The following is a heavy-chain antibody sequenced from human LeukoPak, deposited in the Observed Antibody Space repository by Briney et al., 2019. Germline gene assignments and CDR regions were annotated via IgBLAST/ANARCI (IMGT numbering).Heavy chain of an antibody. CDR3: AREEVIVVVPAAMKGYYYYYYMDV. CDR1: GFTFSSYW. D-gene: IGHD2-2*01. V-gene: IGHV3-7*01. J-gene: IGHJ6*03. Sequence: GGSLRLSCAASGFTFSSYWMSWVRQAPGKGLEWVANIKQDGSEKYYVDSVKGRFTISRDNTKNSLYLQMNSLRAEDTAVYYCAREEVIVVVPAAMKGYYYYYYMDVWGKGTTVTVSS. CDR2: IKQDGSEK.